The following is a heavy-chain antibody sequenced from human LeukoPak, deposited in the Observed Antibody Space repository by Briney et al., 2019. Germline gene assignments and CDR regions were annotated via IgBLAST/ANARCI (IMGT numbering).Heavy chain of an antibody. CDR1: GFTFSNYN. V-gene: IGHV3-48*04. CDR2: ISSSGSTI. J-gene: IGHJ4*02. CDR3: FGSGSSFDH. Sequence: GGSLRLSCAASGFTFSNYNMNWVRQAQGKGLEWVSYISSSGSTIHYADSVKGRFTISRDNAKNSLYLQMNSLRVEDTAVYYCFGSGSSFDHWGQGTLVTVSS. D-gene: IGHD1-26*01.